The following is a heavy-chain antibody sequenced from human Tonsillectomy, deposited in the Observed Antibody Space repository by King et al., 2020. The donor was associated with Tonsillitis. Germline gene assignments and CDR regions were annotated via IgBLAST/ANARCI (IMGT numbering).Heavy chain of an antibody. D-gene: IGHD3-16*01. CDR2: INPYTDNT. V-gene: IGHV1-18*01. J-gene: IGHJ3*01. CDR3: ASYIWGDAFDV. Sequence: QLVQSGGEVKEPGASVKVSCHASDDTFTSYDISWVRQAPGQGLEWMGWINPYTDNTNYAQNFQGRVTMTTDTSTNTAYMELMSLRSDDTAVYYCASYIWGDAFDVWGQGTMVTVSS. CDR1: DDTFTSYD.